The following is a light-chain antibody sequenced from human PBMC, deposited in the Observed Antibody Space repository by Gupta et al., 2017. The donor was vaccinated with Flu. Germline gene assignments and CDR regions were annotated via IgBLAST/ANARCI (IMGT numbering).Light chain of an antibody. V-gene: IGKV3-20*01. CDR1: QSVTSGN. J-gene: IGKJ2*01. CDR3: QQYANSHLT. Sequence: EIVLTQSPGTLSLSPGERATLSCRASQSVTSGNLAWHQQKPGQAPRLLIYGTSSRARGIPDSFSGSGSGTDFTLTISRLEPEDFAVYYCQQYANSHLTFGQGTKLEI. CDR2: GTS.